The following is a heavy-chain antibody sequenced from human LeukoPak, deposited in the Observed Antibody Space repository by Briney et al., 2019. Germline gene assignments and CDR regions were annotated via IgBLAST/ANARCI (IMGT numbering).Heavy chain of an antibody. D-gene: IGHD2-2*01. Sequence: GGSLRLSCAASGFTFSDHYMDWVRQAPGKGLEWVGRTRNKANSYTTEYAASVKGRFTISRDDSKNSLYLQMNSLKTEDTAVYYCAKLGYCSSTSCPKAFDIWGQGTMVTVSS. V-gene: IGHV3-72*01. CDR2: TRNKANSYTT. CDR3: AKLGYCSSTSCPKAFDI. CDR1: GFTFSDHY. J-gene: IGHJ3*02.